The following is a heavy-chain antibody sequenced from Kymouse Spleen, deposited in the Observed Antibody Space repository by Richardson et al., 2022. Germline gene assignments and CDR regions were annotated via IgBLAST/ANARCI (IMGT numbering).Heavy chain of an antibody. Sequence: EVQLVESGGGLVQPGRSLRLSCAASGFTFDDYAMHWVRQAPGKGLEWVSGISWNSGSIGYADSVKGRFTISRDNAKNSLYLQMNSLRAEDTALYYCAKDNLGSGSYYFDYWGQGTLVTVSS. V-gene: IGHV3-9*01. CDR3: AKDNLGSGSYYFDY. J-gene: IGHJ4*02. CDR1: GFTFDDYA. CDR2: ISWNSGSI. D-gene: IGHD3-10*01.